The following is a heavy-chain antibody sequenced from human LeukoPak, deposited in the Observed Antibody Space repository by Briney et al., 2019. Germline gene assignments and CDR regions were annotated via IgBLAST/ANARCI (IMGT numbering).Heavy chain of an antibody. Sequence: PSETLSLTCAVYGGSFSGYYWSWIRQPPGKGLEWIGEINHSGSTNYNPSLKSRVTISVDTSKNQFSLKLSSVTAADTAVYYCASGYRSSYGYWGQGTLVTVSS. J-gene: IGHJ4*02. CDR3: ASGYRSSYGY. V-gene: IGHV4-34*01. CDR2: INHSGST. CDR1: GGSFSGYY. D-gene: IGHD6-13*01.